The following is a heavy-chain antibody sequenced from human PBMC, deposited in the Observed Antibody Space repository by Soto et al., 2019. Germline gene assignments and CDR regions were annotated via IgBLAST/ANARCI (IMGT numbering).Heavy chain of an antibody. V-gene: IGHV4-31*03. CDR2: IYYSGST. CDR3: ARDSCDGGSCYPGGTYYYYMDV. Sequence: SETLSLTCTVSGGSISSGGYYWSWIRQHPGKGLEWIGYIYYSGSTYYNPSLKSRVTISVDTSKNQFSLKLSSVTAADTAVYYCARDSCDGGSCYPGGTYYYYMDVWGKGTTVTVSS. CDR1: GGSISSGGYY. D-gene: IGHD2-15*01. J-gene: IGHJ6*03.